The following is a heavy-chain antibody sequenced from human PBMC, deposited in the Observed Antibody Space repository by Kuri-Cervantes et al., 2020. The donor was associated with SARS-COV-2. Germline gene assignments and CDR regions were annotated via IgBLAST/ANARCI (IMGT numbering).Heavy chain of an antibody. V-gene: IGHV4-39*01. J-gene: IGHJ3*02. Sequence: SETLSLTCTVSGGSISSSSYYWGWIRQPPGKGLEWIGSIYYSGSTYYNPSLKSRVTISVDTSKNQFSLKLSSVTAADTAVYYCARVPHPSYYYGSGGRTVAFDIWGQGTMVTVSS. CDR2: IYYSGST. CDR1: GGSISSSSYY. D-gene: IGHD3-10*01. CDR3: ARVPHPSYYYGSGGRTVAFDI.